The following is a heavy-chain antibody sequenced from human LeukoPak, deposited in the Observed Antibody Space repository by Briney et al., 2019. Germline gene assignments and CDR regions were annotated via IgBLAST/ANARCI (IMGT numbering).Heavy chain of an antibody. J-gene: IGHJ5*02. D-gene: IGHD6-19*01. Sequence: GSLRLSCAASGFSLSGYWMTWVRQAPGKGLEWIGSIYYSGSTNYNPSLKSRVTISVDTSKNQFSLKLSSVTAADTAVYYCARPPYSSGLGGNWFDPWGQGTLVTVSS. CDR1: GFSLSGYW. V-gene: IGHV4-39*07. CDR3: ARPPYSSGLGGNWFDP. CDR2: IYYSGST.